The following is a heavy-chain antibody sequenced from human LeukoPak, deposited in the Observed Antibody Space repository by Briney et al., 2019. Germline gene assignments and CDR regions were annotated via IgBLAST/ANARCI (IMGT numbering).Heavy chain of an antibody. J-gene: IGHJ5*02. CDR3: VRDLILVWTPGDDFDP. Sequence: PGGSLRLSCAASGFTFSNYWMHWVRQAPGKALEWVSRINERATMITYAGSVKGRFTISRENARNTLYLQMNSMTAEDTAVYYCVRDLILVWTPGDDFDPCGARTLVTVSS. V-gene: IGHV3-74*03. CDR1: GFTFSNYW. D-gene: IGHD3-16*01. CDR2: INERATMI.